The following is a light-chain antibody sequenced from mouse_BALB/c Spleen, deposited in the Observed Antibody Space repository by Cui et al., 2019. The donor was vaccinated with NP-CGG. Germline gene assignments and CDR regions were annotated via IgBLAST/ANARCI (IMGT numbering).Light chain of an antibody. V-gene: IGLV1*01. J-gene: IGLJ1*01. CDR1: TGAVTTGNY. Sequence: AVVTQESALTTSPGETVTLTCRSSTGAVTTGNYANWVQERPDHLFTGLIGGTNNRAPGVPARFSGSLLGDKAALTITGAQTEDESIYFCALWYSNHWVFGGGTKLTVL. CDR3: ALWYSNHWV. CDR2: GTN.